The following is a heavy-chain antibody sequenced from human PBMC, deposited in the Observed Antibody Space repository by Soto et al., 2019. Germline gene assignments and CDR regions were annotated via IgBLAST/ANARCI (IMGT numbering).Heavy chain of an antibody. Sequence: QVQLVQSGPEVKKPGASVKVSCMTSGYVFISYGVSWVRQAPGHGLEWVGWISAYTGKADYAQKFQGRVTMTTETSTSTAFLELWSLRSDDTAVYYCARDQRYYGSGSYYSDNWGQGTLVTVSS. D-gene: IGHD3-10*01. J-gene: IGHJ4*02. CDR1: GYVFISYG. V-gene: IGHV1-18*04. CDR3: ARDQRYYGSGSYYSDN. CDR2: ISAYTGKA.